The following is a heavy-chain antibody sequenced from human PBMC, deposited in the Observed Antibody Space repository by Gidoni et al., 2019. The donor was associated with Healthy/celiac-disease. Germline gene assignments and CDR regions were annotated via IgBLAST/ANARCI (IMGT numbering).Heavy chain of an antibody. CDR2: ISSSSSTI. CDR1: GFTLSSDS. V-gene: IGHV3-48*02. D-gene: IGHD3-16*02. Sequence: EVQLVEPGGGLVQPGGSLRLSCAVSGFTLSSDSMNWVRQAPGKGLEWVSYISSSSSTIYYADSVKGRFTISRANAKNSLYLQMNSLRDEDTAVYYCARGRRAFGGVIVTQPFDYWGQGTLVTVSS. J-gene: IGHJ4*02. CDR3: ARGRRAFGGVIVTQPFDY.